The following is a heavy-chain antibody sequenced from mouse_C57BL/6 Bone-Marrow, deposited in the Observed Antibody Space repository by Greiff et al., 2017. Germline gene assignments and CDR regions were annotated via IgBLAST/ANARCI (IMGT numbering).Heavy chain of an antibody. V-gene: IGHV1-50*01. CDR3: ARWGSAWFAY. CDR1: GYTFTSYW. J-gene: IGHJ3*01. CDR2: IDPSDSYT. Sequence: QVQLQQPGAELVKPGASVTLSCKASGYTFTSYWMQWVNQRPGQGLEWIGEIDPSDSYTNSNQKFKGKATLTVDTSSSTAYMQLSSLTSEDSAVYYCARWGSAWFAYWGQGTLVTVSA.